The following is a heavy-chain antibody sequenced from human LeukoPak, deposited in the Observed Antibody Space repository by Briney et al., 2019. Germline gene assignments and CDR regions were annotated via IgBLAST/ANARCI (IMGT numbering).Heavy chain of an antibody. V-gene: IGHV4-59*01. D-gene: IGHD1-1*01. CDR3: ARGGSTGTDLNWVDP. CDR2: IYYSGST. J-gene: IGHJ5*02. Sequence: PSETLSLTCTVSGGSISSYYWSWIRQPPGKGLEWIGYIYYSGSTNYNPSLKSRVTISVDTSKNQFSLKLSSVTAADTAVYYCARGGSTGTDLNWVDPWGQGTLVTVSS. CDR1: GGSISSYY.